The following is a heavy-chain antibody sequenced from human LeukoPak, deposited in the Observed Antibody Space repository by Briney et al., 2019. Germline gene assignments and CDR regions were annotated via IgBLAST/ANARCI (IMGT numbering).Heavy chain of an antibody. Sequence: AGGSLRLSCAASGFTFSSYSMNWVRQAPGKGLEWVSSINSSSGYIYYADSVKGRFTISRDNAKNSLYLQMNSLRAEDTAVYYCARRITSAGQNWFDPWGQGTLVTVSS. D-gene: IGHD3-16*01. V-gene: IGHV3-21*01. CDR2: INSSSGYI. CDR3: ARRITSAGQNWFDP. CDR1: GFTFSSYS. J-gene: IGHJ5*02.